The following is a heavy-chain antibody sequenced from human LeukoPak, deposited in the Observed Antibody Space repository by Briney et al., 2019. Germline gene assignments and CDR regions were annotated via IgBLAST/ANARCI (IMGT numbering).Heavy chain of an antibody. D-gene: IGHD6-19*01. CDR3: ARDEYSSGSSYGMDV. J-gene: IGHJ6*02. CDR1: GFTFSSYA. CDR2: ISGSGGST. V-gene: IGHV3-23*01. Sequence: GGSLRLSCAASGFTFSSYAMSWVRQAPGKGLEWVSAISGSGGSTYYADSVKGRFTISRDNAKNSLYLQMNSLRAEDTAVYYCARDEYSSGSSYGMDVWGQGTTVTVSS.